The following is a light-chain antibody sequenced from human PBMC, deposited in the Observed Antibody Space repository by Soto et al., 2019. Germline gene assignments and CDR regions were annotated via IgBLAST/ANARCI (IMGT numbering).Light chain of an antibody. J-gene: IGLJ1*01. CDR1: SSDVGGYNY. V-gene: IGLV2-14*03. CDR2: DVS. CDR3: GTWDSSLSAYV. Sequence: QSVLTQPASVSGSPGQSITISCTGTSSDVGGYNYVSWYQQHPGKALRLMIYDVSTRPSGVSNRFSGSKSGNTASLTISGLQADDEADYYCGTWDSSLSAYVFGTGTKVTVL.